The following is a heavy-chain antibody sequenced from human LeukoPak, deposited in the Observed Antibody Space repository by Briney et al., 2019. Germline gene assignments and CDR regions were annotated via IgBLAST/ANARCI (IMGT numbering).Heavy chain of an antibody. CDR3: ARRREEGCSSTSCYFTSYDP. J-gene: IGHJ5*02. Sequence: SVKVSCRASGGTFSSYAISWVRQAPGQGLEWMGRIIPILGIANYAQKFQGRVTITADKSTSTAYMELSSLRSEDTAVYYCARRREEGCSSTSCYFTSYDPWGQGTLVTVSS. CDR2: IIPILGIA. D-gene: IGHD2-2*01. CDR1: GGTFSSYA. V-gene: IGHV1-69*04.